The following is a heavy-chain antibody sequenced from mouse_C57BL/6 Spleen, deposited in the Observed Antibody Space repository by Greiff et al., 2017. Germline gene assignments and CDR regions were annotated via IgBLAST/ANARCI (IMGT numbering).Heavy chain of an antibody. CDR2: ISNGGGST. J-gene: IGHJ4*01. V-gene: IGHV5-12*01. D-gene: IGHD2-3*01. Sequence: EVKLMESGGGLVQPGGSLKLSCAASGFTFSDYYMYWVRQTPEKRLEWVAYISNGGGSTYYPDTVKGRFTISRDNAKNTLYLQMSRLKSEDTAMYYCARHVGYYDYAMDYWGQGTSVTVCS. CDR1: GFTFSDYY. CDR3: ARHVGYYDYAMDY.